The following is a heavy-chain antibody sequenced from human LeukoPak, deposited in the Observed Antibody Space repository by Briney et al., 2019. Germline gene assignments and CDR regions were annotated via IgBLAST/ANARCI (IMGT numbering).Heavy chain of an antibody. Sequence: PGGSLRLSCAASGFTFSSYAMSWVRQAPGKGLEWVSAISGSGGSTYYADSVKGRFTISRDNSKNTLYLQMNSLRAEDTAVYYCAKAPDGSYHTEYFQHWGQGTLVTVSS. CDR1: GFTFSSYA. CDR3: AKAPDGSYHTEYFQH. CDR2: ISGSGGST. V-gene: IGHV3-23*01. D-gene: IGHD1-26*01. J-gene: IGHJ1*01.